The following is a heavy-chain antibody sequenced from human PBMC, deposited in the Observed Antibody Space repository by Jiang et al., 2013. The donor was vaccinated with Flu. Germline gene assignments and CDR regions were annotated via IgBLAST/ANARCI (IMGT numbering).Heavy chain of an antibody. V-gene: IGHV1-2*02. CDR2: INPNSGNT. J-gene: IGHJ6*02. D-gene: IGHD4-23*01. CDR1: GYTFTGYF. CDR3: ARTVVTRPLGYYYYYGMDV. Sequence: SGAEVKKPGASVKVSCKASGYTFTGYFIHWVRQAPGQGLEWMGRINPNSGNTNYAQKFQGRVTMTRDTSISTAYMELSRLTSDGTAVYYCARTVVTRPLGYYYYYGMDVWGQGTTVTVSS.